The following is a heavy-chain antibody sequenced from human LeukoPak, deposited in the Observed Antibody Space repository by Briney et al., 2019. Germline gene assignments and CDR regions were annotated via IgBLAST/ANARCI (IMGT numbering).Heavy chain of an antibody. CDR3: ARGTDYDFWSGYFSHFYYMDV. D-gene: IGHD3-3*01. CDR1: GGTFSSYA. Sequence: SVKVSCKASGGTFSSYAISWVRQAPGQGLEWMGGIIPIFGTANYAQKFQGRVTITADESTSTAYMELSSLRSEDTAVYYCARGTDYDFWSGYFSHFYYMDVWGKGTTVTVSS. J-gene: IGHJ6*03. CDR2: IIPIFGTA. V-gene: IGHV1-69*13.